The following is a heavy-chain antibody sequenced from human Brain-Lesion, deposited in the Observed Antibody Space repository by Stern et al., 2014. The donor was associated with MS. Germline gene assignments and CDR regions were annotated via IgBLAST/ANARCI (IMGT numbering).Heavy chain of an antibody. CDR2: IIPILGVA. D-gene: IGHD1-14*01. V-gene: IGHV1-69*09. Sequence: QVQLVQSGAELKKPGSSVKVSCKASGGTFSSYTGRWVRQAPAQGLEWMGKIIPILGVANYAPKFQGRVTITADKFTGTAYMEVTSLRSEDTAIYYCTTSPYGLDAWGQGTTVTVSS. CDR1: GGTFSSYT. CDR3: TTSPYGLDA. J-gene: IGHJ6*02.